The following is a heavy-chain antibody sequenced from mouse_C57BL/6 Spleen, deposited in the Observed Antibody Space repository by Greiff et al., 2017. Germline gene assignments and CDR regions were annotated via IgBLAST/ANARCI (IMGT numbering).Heavy chain of an antibody. Sequence: VQLQQSGPELVKPGASVKISCKASGYSFTDYNMNWVKQSNGKSLEWIGVINPNYGTTSYNQKFKGKATLTVDQSSITAYMQLNNLTSEDSAVYYCEREGHYCNYVSWFAYWGQGTLVTVSA. CDR2: INPNYGTT. CDR3: EREGHYCNYVSWFAY. V-gene: IGHV1-39*01. J-gene: IGHJ3*01. CDR1: GYSFTDYN. D-gene: IGHD2-1*01.